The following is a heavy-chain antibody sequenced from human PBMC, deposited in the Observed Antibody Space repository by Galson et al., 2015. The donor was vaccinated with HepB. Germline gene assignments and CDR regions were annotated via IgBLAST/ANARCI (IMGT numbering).Heavy chain of an antibody. D-gene: IGHD1-26*01. J-gene: IGHJ6*02. CDR2: MNQDGGER. V-gene: IGHV3-7*03. CDR3: ARDKIGAVHYYGLDV. Sequence: SLRLSCAASGFTFSRHWMSWVRQAPGKGLEWVANMNQDGGERYYVDSVRGRFIISRNNARNSLYLEMNSLRAEDTAVYYCARDKIGAVHYYGLDVWGQGTTVTVSS. CDR1: GFTFSRHW.